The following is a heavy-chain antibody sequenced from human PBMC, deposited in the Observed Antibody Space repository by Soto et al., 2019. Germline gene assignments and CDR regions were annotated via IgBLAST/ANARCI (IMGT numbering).Heavy chain of an antibody. CDR2: IGRKANNYAT. CDR1: GFIFSGAA. V-gene: IGHV3-73*01. Sequence: GGSLRLSCAASGFIFSGAAMHWVRQASGKGLEWVGRIGRKANNYATEYAASVEGRFTISRDDSKNTTFLLMHSLTSDDTAFYFCAKEGNGGSSLDSWGQGTLVTVSS. D-gene: IGHD2-15*01. CDR3: AKEGNGGSSLDS. J-gene: IGHJ5*01.